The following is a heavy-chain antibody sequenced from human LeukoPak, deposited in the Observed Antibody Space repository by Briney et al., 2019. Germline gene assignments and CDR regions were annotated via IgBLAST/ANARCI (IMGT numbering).Heavy chain of an antibody. J-gene: IGHJ4*02. V-gene: IGHV3-23*01. CDR2: ISGSGGST. Sequence: GGSLRLSCAASGFTFSSYAMNWVRQAPGKGLEWVSAISGSGGSTYYADSVKGRFTISRDNSKNTLYLQMNSLRAEDTAVYYCARARSGGYYYTYWGQGTLVTVSS. CDR1: GFTFSSYA. D-gene: IGHD3-22*01. CDR3: ARARSGGYYYTY.